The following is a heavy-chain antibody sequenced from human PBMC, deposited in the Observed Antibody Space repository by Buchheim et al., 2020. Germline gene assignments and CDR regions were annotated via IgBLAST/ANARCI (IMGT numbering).Heavy chain of an antibody. CDR2: IIPIFGTA. V-gene: IGHV1-69*01. Sequence: QVQLVQSGAEVKKPGSSVKVSCKASGGTFSSYAISWVRQAPGQGLEWMGGIIPIFGTANYAQQFQGRVTITADESTSNAYMELSSLRSEDTAVYYCARTVVEMAYNSLIYYGMDVWGQGTT. J-gene: IGHJ6*02. D-gene: IGHD5-24*01. CDR1: GGTFSSYA. CDR3: ARTVVEMAYNSLIYYGMDV.